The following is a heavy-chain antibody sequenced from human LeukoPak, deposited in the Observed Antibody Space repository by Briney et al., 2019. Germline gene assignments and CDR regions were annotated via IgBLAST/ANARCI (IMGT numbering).Heavy chain of an antibody. D-gene: IGHD6-19*01. V-gene: IGHV4-39*01. CDR3: ARPYSSGWYVPPNWFDP. Sequence: PSETLSPTCTVSGGSISSSSYYWGWIRQPPGKGLEWIGSIYYSGSTYYNPSLKSRVTISVDTSKNQFSLKLSSVTAADTAVYYCARPYSSGWYVPPNWFDPWGQGTLVTVSS. J-gene: IGHJ5*02. CDR2: IYYSGST. CDR1: GGSISSSSYY.